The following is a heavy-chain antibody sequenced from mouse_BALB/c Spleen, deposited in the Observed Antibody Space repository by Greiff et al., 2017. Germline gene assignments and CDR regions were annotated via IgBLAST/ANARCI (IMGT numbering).Heavy chain of an antibody. J-gene: IGHJ3*01. CDR3: TRNYGSSLFAY. D-gene: IGHD1-1*01. Sequence: VQLQQSGAELVKPGASVKLSCKASGYTFTSYYMYWVKQRPGQGLEWIGEINPSNGGTNFNEKFKSKATLTVDKSSSTAYMQLSSLTSEDSAVYYCTRNYGSSLFAYWGQATLVTVSA. V-gene: IGHV1S81*02. CDR2: INPSNGGT. CDR1: GYTFTSYY.